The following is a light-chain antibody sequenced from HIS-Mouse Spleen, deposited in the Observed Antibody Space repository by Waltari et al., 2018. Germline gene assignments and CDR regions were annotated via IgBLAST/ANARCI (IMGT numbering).Light chain of an antibody. CDR1: SRDLGGYNY. CDR3: CSYAGSYTFV. J-gene: IGLJ2*01. Sequence: QSALTQPRSVSGSPGQSVTISCTDTSRDLGGYNYVYWSQQHPGKAPKLMIYDVSKRPSGVPDRFSGSKSGNTASLTISGLQAEDEADYYCCSYAGSYTFVFGGGTKLTVL. V-gene: IGLV2-11*01. CDR2: DVS.